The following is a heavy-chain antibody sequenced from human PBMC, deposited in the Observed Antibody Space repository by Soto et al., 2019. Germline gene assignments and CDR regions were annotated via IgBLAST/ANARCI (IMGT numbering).Heavy chain of an antibody. D-gene: IGHD3-22*01. CDR2: IYYSGST. Sequence: ETLSLTCTVSGGSVSSGSYYCSWIRQPPGKGLEWIGYIYYSGSTNYNPSLKSRVTISVDTSKNQFSLKLSSVTAADTAVYYCARVSYYDSSGYTYNWFDPWGQGTLVTVSS. CDR3: ARVSYYDSSGYTYNWFDP. J-gene: IGHJ5*02. CDR1: GGSVSSGSYY. V-gene: IGHV4-61*01.